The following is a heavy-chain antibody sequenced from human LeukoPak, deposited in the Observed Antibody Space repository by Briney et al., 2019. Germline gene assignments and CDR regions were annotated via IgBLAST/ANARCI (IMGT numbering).Heavy chain of an antibody. J-gene: IGHJ2*01. V-gene: IGHV1-69*13. Sequence: ASVKVSCKASGGTFSSYAISWVRQSPGQGLEWMGGIIPIFGTANYAQKFQGRVTITADESTSTAYMELSSLRSEDMAVYYCARDVAKLTYVTRPYWYFDLWGRGSLVTISS. CDR3: ARDVAKLTYVTRPYWYFDL. CDR2: IIPIFGTA. CDR1: GGTFSSYA. D-gene: IGHD1-14*01.